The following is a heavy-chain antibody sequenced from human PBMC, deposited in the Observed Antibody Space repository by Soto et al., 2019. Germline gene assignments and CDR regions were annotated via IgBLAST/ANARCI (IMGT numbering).Heavy chain of an antibody. CDR1: GFIVSNNY. D-gene: IGHD1-26*01. Sequence: EVQLVETGGGLIQPGGSLRLSCAASGFIVSNNYMSWVRQAPGKGLEWVSVLYSGGGTYYADSVKGRFTISRDSSKNTLYLQMTSLSDEDTAVYFCARGGANDAFDVCGQGTMVTVSS. CDR2: LYSGGGT. V-gene: IGHV3-53*02. CDR3: ARGGANDAFDV. J-gene: IGHJ3*01.